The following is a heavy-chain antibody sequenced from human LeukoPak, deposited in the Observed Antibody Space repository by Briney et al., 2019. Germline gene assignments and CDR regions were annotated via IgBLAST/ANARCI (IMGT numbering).Heavy chain of an antibody. D-gene: IGHD1-1*01. Sequence: SVKVSCKASGGTFSSFAFSWVRQAPGRGLEWMGGIIPLSGTANYAQRCQGRVTITTDESTTTAYMDLTSLRSEDTAVYYCARGLTTGTTILWFDSWGQGTLVTVSS. CDR2: IIPLSGTA. J-gene: IGHJ5*01. CDR1: GGTFSSFA. V-gene: IGHV1-69*05. CDR3: ARGLTTGTTILWFDS.